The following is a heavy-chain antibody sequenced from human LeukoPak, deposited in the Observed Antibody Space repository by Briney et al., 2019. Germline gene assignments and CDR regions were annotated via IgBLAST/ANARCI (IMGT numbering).Heavy chain of an antibody. V-gene: IGHV1-18*01. J-gene: IGHJ4*02. CDR3: ARVYLGIYYDGSPSPFDY. CDR2: ISGYNGNT. CDR1: GYTFTSYA. D-gene: IGHD3-22*01. Sequence: ASVKVSCKASGYTFTSYAVIWVRQVPGQGLEWMGWISGYNGNTKSSQSLQDRVIMTTDTSTRTAYMELRSLRPDDTAVYYCARVYLGIYYDGSPSPFDYWGQGTLVTVSS.